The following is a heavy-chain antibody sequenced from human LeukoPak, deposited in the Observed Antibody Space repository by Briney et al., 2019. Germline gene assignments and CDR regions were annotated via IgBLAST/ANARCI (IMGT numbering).Heavy chain of an antibody. J-gene: IGHJ4*02. CDR2: ISSSSSYT. Sequence: GGSLRLSCAASGFTFRDYYMSWIRQAPGKGLEGVSYISSSSSYTNYADSVKGRFTISRDNAKNSLYLQMNSLRAEDTAVYYCARDAKGDYYGSGSYLHPDYWGQGTLVTVSS. CDR3: ARDAKGDYYGSGSYLHPDY. V-gene: IGHV3-11*06. D-gene: IGHD3-10*01. CDR1: GFTFRDYY.